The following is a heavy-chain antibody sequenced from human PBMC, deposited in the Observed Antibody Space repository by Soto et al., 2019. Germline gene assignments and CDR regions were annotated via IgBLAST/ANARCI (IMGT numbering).Heavy chain of an antibody. CDR1: GFTFSNAW. J-gene: IGHJ6*02. CDR2: IKSKTDGGTT. D-gene: IGHD3-10*01. V-gene: IGHV3-15*07. CDR3: TTHPGDDYGYYGMDL. Sequence: EVQLVESGGGLVKPGGSLRLSCAASGFTFSNAWMNWVRQAPGKGLEWVGRIKSKTDGGTTDYAAPVKGRFTISRVDSKNTLYLQMNSLKTEDTAVYYCTTHPGDDYGYYGMDLWGQGTTVTVSS.